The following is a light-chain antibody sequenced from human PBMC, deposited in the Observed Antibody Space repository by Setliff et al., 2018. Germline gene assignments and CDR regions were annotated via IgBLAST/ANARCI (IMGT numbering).Light chain of an antibody. V-gene: IGLV2-14*01. CDR3: LSYTSKTTHAL. CDR2: EVT. CDR1: SSDVGGYNY. Sequence: QSVLTQPAAVSGSPGQSIAISCAGTSSDVGGYNYVSWYQQHPGKAPKPMIYEVTKRPSGVSDRFSGSKSGNTASLTISGLQAEDEADYYCLSYTSKTTHALFAGGTK. J-gene: IGLJ2*01.